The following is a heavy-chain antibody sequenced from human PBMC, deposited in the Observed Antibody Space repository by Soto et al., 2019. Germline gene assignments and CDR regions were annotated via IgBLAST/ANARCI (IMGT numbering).Heavy chain of an antibody. Sequence: SETLSLTCTVSGGSISTGGYYWSWIRQYPGKGLEWLGYIDGSGYTFYNPSLQSRLTLSMDTSKNQFSLKLSSATAADTAVYFCARKQAGFFYGIDYWGQGTLATVSS. CDR1: GGSISTGGYY. J-gene: IGHJ4*02. V-gene: IGHV4-31*03. CDR3: ARKQAGFFYGIDY. D-gene: IGHD3-3*01. CDR2: IDGSGYT.